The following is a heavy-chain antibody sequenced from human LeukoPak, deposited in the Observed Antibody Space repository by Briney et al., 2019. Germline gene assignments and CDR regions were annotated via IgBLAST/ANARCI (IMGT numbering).Heavy chain of an antibody. V-gene: IGHV3-30*02. CDR3: AKDGRWAAPHFDY. CDR1: AFTFSSYA. J-gene: IGHJ4*02. D-gene: IGHD6-6*01. Sequence: QSGGSLRLSCAASAFTFSSYAMHSVRQAPGKGLEWVAFIRYDGSNKYYADSVKGRFTISRDNPKNTLYLQMNSLRAEDTAVYYCAKDGRWAAPHFDYWGQGTLVTVSS. CDR2: IRYDGSNK.